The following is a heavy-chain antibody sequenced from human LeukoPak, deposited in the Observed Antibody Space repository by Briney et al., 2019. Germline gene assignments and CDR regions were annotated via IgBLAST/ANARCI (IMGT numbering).Heavy chain of an antibody. CDR1: GGSISSGGYS. V-gene: IGHV4-30-4*07. CDR2: IYYSGST. CDR3: ASHSSGLQMDAFDI. J-gene: IGHJ3*02. Sequence: SETLSLTCAVSGGSISSGGYSWSWIRQPPGKGLEWIGYIYYSGSTYYNPSLKSRVTISVDTSKNQFSLKLSSVTAADTAVYYCASHSSGLQMDAFDIWGQGTMVTVSS. D-gene: IGHD6-19*01.